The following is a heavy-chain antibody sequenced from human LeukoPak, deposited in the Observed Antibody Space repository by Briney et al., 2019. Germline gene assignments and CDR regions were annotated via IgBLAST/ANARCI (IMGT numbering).Heavy chain of an antibody. J-gene: IGHJ4*02. CDR2: ISMSSSYM. Sequence: PGGSLRLSCAASGFTFSSYAMGWVRQAPGKGLEWVSTISMSSSYMYYADSVRGRFTISRDNAKNSLFLQMTSLRAEDAAVYYCAREDYSSGNPTIDHWGQGTLVTVSS. D-gene: IGHD3-10*01. CDR3: AREDYSSGNPTIDH. CDR1: GFTFSSYA. V-gene: IGHV3-21*01.